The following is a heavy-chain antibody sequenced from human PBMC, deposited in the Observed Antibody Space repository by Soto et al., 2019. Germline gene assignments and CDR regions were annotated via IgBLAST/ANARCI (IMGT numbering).Heavy chain of an antibody. J-gene: IGHJ4*02. V-gene: IGHV4-59*01. CDR3: ARDRRELREDYFDY. CDR2: IYYSGST. CDR1: GGSISSYY. Sequence: QVQLQESGPGLVKPSETLSLTCTVSGGSISSYYWSWIRQPPGKGLEWIGYIYYSGSTNYNPSLKSRVTXXVXTXXNQFSLKLSSVTAADTAVYYCARDRRELREDYFDYWGQGTLVTVSS. D-gene: IGHD1-26*01.